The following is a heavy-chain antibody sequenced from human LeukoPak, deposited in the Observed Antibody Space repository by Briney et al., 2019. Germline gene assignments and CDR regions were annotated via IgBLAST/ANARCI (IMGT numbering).Heavy chain of an antibody. J-gene: IGHJ4*02. Sequence: GGSLRLSCAASGFTFSSYSLNWVRQTPGKGLEWVSTISGTDDSTYYADSVKGRFTISRDNSKNTLYLQMDSLRAEDTAVYHCARDRAVGYYDSGGHVIFDYWGQGTLVTVSS. D-gene: IGHD3-22*01. CDR1: GFTFSSYS. CDR3: ARDRAVGYYDSGGHVIFDY. CDR2: ISGTDDST. V-gene: IGHV3-23*01.